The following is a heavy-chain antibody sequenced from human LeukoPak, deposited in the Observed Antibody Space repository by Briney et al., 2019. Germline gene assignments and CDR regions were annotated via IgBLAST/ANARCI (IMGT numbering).Heavy chain of an antibody. CDR3: ARDPWRRYFDWFTQIDY. D-gene: IGHD3-9*01. V-gene: IGHV1-2*02. J-gene: IGHJ4*02. CDR1: GYTFTGYY. Sequence: ASVKVSCKASGYTFTGYYMHWVRQAPGQGLEWMGWINPNSGGTNYAQKFQGRVTTTRDTSISTAYMELSRLRSDDTAVYYCARDPWRRYFDWFTQIDYWGQGTLVTVSS. CDR2: INPNSGGT.